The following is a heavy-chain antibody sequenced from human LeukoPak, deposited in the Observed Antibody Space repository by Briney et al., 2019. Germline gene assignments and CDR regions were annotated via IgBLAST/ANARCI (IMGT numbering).Heavy chain of an antibody. V-gene: IGHV1-8*01. J-gene: IGHJ4*02. CDR2: MNPNSGNT. CDR1: GYTFTSYD. CDR3: ATRTVGSLNFDY. Sequence: ASVKVSCKASGYTFTSYDINWVRQATGQGPEWMGWMNPNSGNTGYAQKFQGRVTMTRNTSISTAYMELSSLRSEDTAVYYCATRTVGSLNFDYWGQGTLVTVSS. D-gene: IGHD1-14*01.